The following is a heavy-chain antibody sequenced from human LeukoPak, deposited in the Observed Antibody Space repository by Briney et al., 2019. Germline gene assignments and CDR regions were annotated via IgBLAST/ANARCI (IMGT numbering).Heavy chain of an antibody. D-gene: IGHD6-13*01. Sequence: PGGSLRLSCAASGFTFSSYEMNWVRQAPGKGLEWVSYISSSGSTIYYADSVKGRFTISRDNAKNSLYLQMNSLRAEDTAVYYYAREGSIAAATDAFDIWGQGTMVTVSS. CDR1: GFTFSSYE. CDR3: AREGSIAAATDAFDI. V-gene: IGHV3-48*03. J-gene: IGHJ3*02. CDR2: ISSSGSTI.